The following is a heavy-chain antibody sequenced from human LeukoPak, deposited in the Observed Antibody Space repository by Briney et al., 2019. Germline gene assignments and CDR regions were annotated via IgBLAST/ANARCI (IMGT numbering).Heavy chain of an antibody. D-gene: IGHD4-11*01. CDR2: ISYDGSNK. CDR1: GFTFSSYT. CDR3: ARGPVTTPYFDY. V-gene: IGHV3-30*04. J-gene: IGHJ4*02. Sequence: GGSLRLSCAASGFTFSSYTMHWVRQAPGKGLEWVAVISYDGSNKYYADSVRGRFTISRDNSKNTLYLQMNSLRAEDTAVYYCARGPVTTPYFDYWGQGTLVTVSS.